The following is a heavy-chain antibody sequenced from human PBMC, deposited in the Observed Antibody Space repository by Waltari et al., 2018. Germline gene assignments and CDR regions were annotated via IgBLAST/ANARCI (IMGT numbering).Heavy chain of an antibody. Sequence: QVQLVESGGGVVQPGGSLRLSCAASGFSFSSYGVHWVRQAPGKGLGWVAFIVHDGSNKYYADSVKGRFTISRDNSKNTLFLHMNNLRSEDTAVYYCAKVPWDWDGYWGQGTLVTVSS. CDR2: IVHDGSNK. V-gene: IGHV3-30*02. J-gene: IGHJ4*02. CDR1: GFSFSSYG. D-gene: IGHD1-26*01. CDR3: AKVPWDWDGY.